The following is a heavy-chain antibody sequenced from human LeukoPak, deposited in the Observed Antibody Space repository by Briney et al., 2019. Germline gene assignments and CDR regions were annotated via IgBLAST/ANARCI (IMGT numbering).Heavy chain of an antibody. Sequence: PSETLSLTCTVSGGSISNSSYYLGWIRQPPRKGLEWIGSIHYSWSTYYKPSLRSRVTISVDTSKSQFYLKLSSVTAADTAVYYCARHQGGDGYNYYYYYMDVWGKGTTVTVSS. CDR3: ARHQGGDGYNYYYYYMDV. D-gene: IGHD5-24*01. V-gene: IGHV4-39*01. J-gene: IGHJ6*03. CDR2: IHYSWST. CDR1: GGSISNSSYY.